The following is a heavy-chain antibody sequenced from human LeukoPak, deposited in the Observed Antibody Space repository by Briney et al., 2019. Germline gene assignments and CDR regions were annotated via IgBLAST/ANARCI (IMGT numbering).Heavy chain of an antibody. CDR3: ARVILGSSWYYGSGSYQNHYYFDY. CDR2: IYYTGNT. V-gene: IGHV4-39*07. CDR1: GDSITGYY. D-gene: IGHD3-10*01. Sequence: SETLSLTCTVSGDSITGYYWGWIRQPPGKGLEWIGNIYYTGNTYYNASLKSRVTISVDTSKNQFSLKLSSVTAADTAVYYCARVILGSSWYYGSGSYQNHYYFDYWGQGTLVTVSS. J-gene: IGHJ4*02.